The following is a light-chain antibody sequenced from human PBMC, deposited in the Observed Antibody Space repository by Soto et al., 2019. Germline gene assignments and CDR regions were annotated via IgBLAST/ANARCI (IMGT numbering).Light chain of an antibody. CDR3: LQDYSFPLT. CDR1: QSVSSY. J-gene: IGKJ3*01. CDR2: DAS. Sequence: EIVLTQSPATLSLSPGERATLSCRASQSVSSYLAWYQQKPGQAPRLLIYDASNRATGIPARFSGSGSGTDFTLTISSLQPEDFATYYCLQDYSFPLTFGPGTKVDI. V-gene: IGKV3-11*01.